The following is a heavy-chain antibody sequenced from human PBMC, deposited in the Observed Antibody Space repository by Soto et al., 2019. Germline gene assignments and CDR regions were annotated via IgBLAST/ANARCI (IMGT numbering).Heavy chain of an antibody. V-gene: IGHV3-30-3*01. D-gene: IGHD2-2*01. CDR3: ARDPSLGLVPAAVRYGMDV. J-gene: IGHJ6*02. CDR1: GFTFSSYA. Sequence: QVQLVESGGGVVQPGRSLRLSCAASGFTFSSYAMRWVRQAPGKGLEWVAVISYDGSNKYYADSVKGRFTISSDKSKNPLYVQTNSLTAEDTAVYYCARDPSLGLVPAAVRYGMDVWGHGTTVTVSS. CDR2: ISYDGSNK.